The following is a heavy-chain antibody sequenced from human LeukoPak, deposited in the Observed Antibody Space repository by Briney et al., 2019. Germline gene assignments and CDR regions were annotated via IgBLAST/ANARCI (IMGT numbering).Heavy chain of an antibody. CDR2: IYTSGST. CDR3: ARDPRYLSGPEPPH. V-gene: IGHV4-61*02. Sequence: SETLSLTCTVSGGSISSGSYYWSWLRQPAGKGLEWIGRIYTSGSTNYNPSLKSRVTISVDTSKNQFSLKLTSVTAADTAVYYCARDPRYLSGPEPPHGGQGTLVTVSS. CDR1: GGSISSGSYY. J-gene: IGHJ1*01. D-gene: IGHD1-14*01.